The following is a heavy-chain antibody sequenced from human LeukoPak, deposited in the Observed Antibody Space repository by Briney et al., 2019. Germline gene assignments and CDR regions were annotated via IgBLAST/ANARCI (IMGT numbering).Heavy chain of an antibody. J-gene: IGHJ3*02. D-gene: IGHD3-10*01. CDR1: SGFISLYY. CDR2: INHSGST. Sequence: PSETLSLTCSVPSGFISLYYWSWVRQTPGEGLEWIGEINHSGSTNYNPSLKSRVTISVDTSKNQFSLKLSSVTAADTAVYYCARRPGAGLLWFGTRLNDAFDIWGQGTMVTVSS. V-gene: IGHV4-34*01. CDR3: ARRPGAGLLWFGTRLNDAFDI.